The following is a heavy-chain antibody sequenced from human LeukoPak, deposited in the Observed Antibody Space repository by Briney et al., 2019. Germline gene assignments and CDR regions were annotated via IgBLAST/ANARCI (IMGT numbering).Heavy chain of an antibody. V-gene: IGHV4-39*07. CDR3: AREDPAAGVYYFDY. CDR1: GDSISSSMFY. CDR2: ILYSGST. D-gene: IGHD6-13*01. Sequence: PSETLSLTCTVSGDSISSSMFYWGWIRQSPGGGLEWIGNILYSGSTNYNPSLKSRVTISVDTSKNQFSLKLSSVTAADTAVYYCAREDPAAGVYYFDYWGQGTLVTVSS. J-gene: IGHJ4*02.